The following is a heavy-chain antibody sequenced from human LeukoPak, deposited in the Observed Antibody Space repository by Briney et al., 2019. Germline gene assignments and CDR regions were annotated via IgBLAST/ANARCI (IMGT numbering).Heavy chain of an antibody. V-gene: IGHV4-39*01. CDR2: IYFSGST. J-gene: IGHJ3*02. Sequence: SETLSLTCTVSGGSISSSSYYWGWIRQPPGKGLEWIGSIYFSGSTYYNPSLKSRVTISVDTSELQFSLRLTSVTAADTAVYYCARVGSSRAFDIWGQGTMVTVSS. CDR3: ARVGSSRAFDI. CDR1: GGSISSSSYY. D-gene: IGHD6-13*01.